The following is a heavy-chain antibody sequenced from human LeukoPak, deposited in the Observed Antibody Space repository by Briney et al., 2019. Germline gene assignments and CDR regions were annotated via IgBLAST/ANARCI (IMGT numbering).Heavy chain of an antibody. V-gene: IGHV1-2*02. J-gene: IGHJ4*02. CDR1: GYTFTGYY. CDR3: ARDQSIAVAGTLDY. D-gene: IGHD6-19*01. CDR2: INPNSGGT. Sequence: GASVKVSCKASGYTFTGYYMHWVRQAPGQGLEWMGWINPNSGGTNYAQKFQGRVTMTRDTSISTAYMELSRLRSDDTAVYYCARDQSIAVAGTLDYWGQGTLVTVSS.